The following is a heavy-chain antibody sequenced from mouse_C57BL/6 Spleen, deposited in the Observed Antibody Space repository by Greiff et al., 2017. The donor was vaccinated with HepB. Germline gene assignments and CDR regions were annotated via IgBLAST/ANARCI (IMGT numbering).Heavy chain of an antibody. CDR2: IYPGDGDT. Sequence: VQLVESGPELVKPGASVKISCKASGYAFSSSWMNWVKQRPGKGLEWIGRIYPGDGDTNYNGKFKGKATLTADKSSSTAYMQLSSLTSEDSAVYFCAREGAFNWYFDVWGTGTTVTVSS. CDR3: AREGAFNWYFDV. CDR1: GYAFSSSW. J-gene: IGHJ1*03. V-gene: IGHV1-82*01. D-gene: IGHD3-1*01.